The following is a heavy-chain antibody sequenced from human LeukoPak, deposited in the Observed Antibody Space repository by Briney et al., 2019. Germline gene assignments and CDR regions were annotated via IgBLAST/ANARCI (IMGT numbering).Heavy chain of an antibody. D-gene: IGHD1-26*01. CDR1: GFTFSNYW. Sequence: GGSLRLSCAASGFTFSNYWMSWVRQALGKGLEWVGNIKQDGSEKYYVDSVKGRFTISRDNVRNSLYLQMNSLRAEDTAVYYCARAHSGNYSVYYYMDVWGKGTTVTVSS. V-gene: IGHV3-7*04. CDR3: ARAHSGNYSVYYYMDV. J-gene: IGHJ6*03. CDR2: IKQDGSEK.